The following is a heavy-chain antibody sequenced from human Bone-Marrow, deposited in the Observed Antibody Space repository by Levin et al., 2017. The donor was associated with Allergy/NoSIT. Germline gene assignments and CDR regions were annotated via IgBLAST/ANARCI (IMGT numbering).Heavy chain of an antibody. Sequence: GSLRLSCTVSGGSFNSYYWTWIRQSAGKGLEWIGRIYTSGSTNYSPSLKSRVTMSVDTSKNQFSLKLISVTAADTAVYYCARAFKYNYGEPYGMDVWGPGIAVTVSS. CDR2: IYTSGST. V-gene: IGHV4-4*07. D-gene: IGHD3-10*01. J-gene: IGHJ6*02. CDR1: GGSFNSYY. CDR3: ARAFKYNYGEPYGMDV.